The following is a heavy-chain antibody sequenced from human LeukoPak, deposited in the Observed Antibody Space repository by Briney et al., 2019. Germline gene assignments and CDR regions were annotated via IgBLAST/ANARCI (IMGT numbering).Heavy chain of an antibody. CDR3: ARDRRGREPGAFDI. Sequence: GGSLRLSCTASGFTFSSSEMNWVRQAPGKGLEWVSYINSNGDFKYYADSVKGRFTISRDNAKNSLYLQMNSLRAEDTAVYYCARDRRGREPGAFDIWGQGTMVTVSS. CDR1: GFTFSSSE. CDR2: INSNGDFK. J-gene: IGHJ3*02. V-gene: IGHV3-48*03. D-gene: IGHD1-26*01.